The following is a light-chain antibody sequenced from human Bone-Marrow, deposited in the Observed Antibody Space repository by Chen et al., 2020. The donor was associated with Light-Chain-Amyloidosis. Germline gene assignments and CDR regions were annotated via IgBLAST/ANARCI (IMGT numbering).Light chain of an antibody. J-gene: IGLJ3*02. V-gene: IGLV3-21*02. Sequence: SYVLTQPSSVSVAPGQTATNACGGNNIGSTSVHWYQQTPGQAPLLVVYDDSDRPSGIPERLSGSNSGNTATLTISRVEAGDEADYYCQVWDRSSDCPVFGGGTKLTVL. CDR1: NIGSTS. CDR3: QVWDRSSDCPV. CDR2: DDS.